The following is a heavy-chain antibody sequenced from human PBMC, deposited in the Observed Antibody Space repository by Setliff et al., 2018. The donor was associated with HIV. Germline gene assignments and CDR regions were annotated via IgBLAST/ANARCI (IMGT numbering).Heavy chain of an antibody. Sequence: ASVKVSCKASGYTFTSYGIIWVRQATGQGLEWMGWMNPNSGNTGYAQKFQGRVTLTRDTSTGTVYMQLSSLRSDDTAVYYCARVYCSTTSCNDEYFYDYWGQGTLVTVSS. J-gene: IGHJ4*01. CDR3: ARVYCSTTSCNDEYFYDY. D-gene: IGHD2-2*01. V-gene: IGHV1-8*01. CDR2: MNPNSGNT. CDR1: GYTFTSYG.